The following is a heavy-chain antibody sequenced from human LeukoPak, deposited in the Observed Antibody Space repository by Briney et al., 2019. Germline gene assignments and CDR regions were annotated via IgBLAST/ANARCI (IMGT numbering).Heavy chain of an antibody. CDR3: ARRESGYSSGWYSEYFQH. Sequence: GESLKISCKGSGYTFTSYAMHWVRQAPGQRLEWMGWINAGNGNTKYSQKFQGRVTITRDTSASTAYMELSSLRSEDTAVYYCARRESGYSSGWYSEYFQHWGQGTLVTVSS. D-gene: IGHD6-19*01. CDR2: INAGNGNT. CDR1: GYTFTSYA. J-gene: IGHJ1*01. V-gene: IGHV1-3*01.